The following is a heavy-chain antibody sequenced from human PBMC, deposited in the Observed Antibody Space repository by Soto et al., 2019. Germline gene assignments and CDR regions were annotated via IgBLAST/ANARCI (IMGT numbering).Heavy chain of an antibody. CDR1: GGSISSYY. D-gene: IGHD4-17*01. V-gene: IGHV3-23*01. CDR2: ISGSGGST. J-gene: IGHJ6*02. Sequence: ETLSLTCTVSGGSISSYYWSWIRQAPGKGLEWVSAISGSGGSTYYADSVKGRFTISRDNSKNTLYLQMNSLRAEDTAVYYCATSAGDYDYYYYYGMGAWGQGTTVTVFS. CDR3: ATSAGDYDYYYYYGMGA.